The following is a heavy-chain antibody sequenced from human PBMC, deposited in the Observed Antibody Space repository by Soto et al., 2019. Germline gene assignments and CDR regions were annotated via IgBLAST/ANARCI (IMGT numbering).Heavy chain of an antibody. D-gene: IGHD3-22*01. V-gene: IGHV3-11*01. CDR1: GFTFGGFY. CDR2: ISGSGGII. Sequence: QVQLVESGGGSVKPGGSLRLSCAASGFTFGGFYMGWIRQAPGRGLEWDSFISGSGGIIYLADCVKGRFAISRDNTKNSLYLQMNRLRAEDTAVYYCGRDTYYDGSGYHSGGVDFWGQGTLVTVSS. CDR3: GRDTYYDGSGYHSGGVDF. J-gene: IGHJ4*02.